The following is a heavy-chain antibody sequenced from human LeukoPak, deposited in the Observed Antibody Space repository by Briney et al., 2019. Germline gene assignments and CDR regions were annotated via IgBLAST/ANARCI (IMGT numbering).Heavy chain of an antibody. CDR1: GFTFDYYA. Sequence: GGSLRLSCAASGFTFDYYAINWVRQAPGKGLEWISYIGPSGPGPTNIYYADSVKGRFTISRDNAKASLYLQMNSLRAEDTAVYYCAKPQLSAMDDAFDIWGQGTMVTVSS. CDR2: IGPSGPGPTNI. CDR3: AKPQLSAMDDAFDI. V-gene: IGHV3-48*01. J-gene: IGHJ3*02. D-gene: IGHD2-2*01.